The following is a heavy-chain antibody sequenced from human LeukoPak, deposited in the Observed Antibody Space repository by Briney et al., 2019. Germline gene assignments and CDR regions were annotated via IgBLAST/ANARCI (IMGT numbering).Heavy chain of an antibody. CDR1: GGSFSGYY. CDR2: INHSGST. D-gene: IGHD3-16*02. Sequence: KPSETLSLTCAVHGGSFSGYYWSWIRQPPGKGLEWIGEINHSGSTNYNPSLKSRVTISVDTSKKQFSLKLSSVTAADTAVYYCARGLSAVVYWGQGTLVTVSS. V-gene: IGHV4-34*01. J-gene: IGHJ4*02. CDR3: ARGLSAVVY.